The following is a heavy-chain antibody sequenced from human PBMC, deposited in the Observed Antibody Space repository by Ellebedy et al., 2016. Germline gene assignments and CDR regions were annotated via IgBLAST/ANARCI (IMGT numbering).Heavy chain of an antibody. CDR3: ARDHMPNVEVTAALGCWFDS. Sequence: SATLSLTCTVSGGSISSGDDYWSWIRQPPGKGLEWIGYIYYSGSTYYNSSIESRVTISVDTSKNQFSLKLSSVTAADTAVYYCARDHMPNVEVTAALGCWFDSWGQGTLVTVSS. J-gene: IGHJ5*01. V-gene: IGHV4-30-4*01. CDR2: IYYSGST. CDR1: GGSISSGDDY. D-gene: IGHD2-21*02.